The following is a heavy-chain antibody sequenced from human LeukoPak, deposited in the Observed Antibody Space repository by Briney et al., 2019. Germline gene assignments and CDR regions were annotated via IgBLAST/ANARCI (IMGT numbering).Heavy chain of an antibody. CDR2: ISGSGGST. CDR1: GFTFSSYG. Sequence: GGSLRLSCAASGFTFSSYGMSWVRQAPGKGLEWVSAISGSGGSTYYADSVRGRFIISRDTSKNTLQMNSLRAEDTAIYYCARRAGSYSHSYDYWGQGTLVTVSS. V-gene: IGHV3-23*01. D-gene: IGHD2-15*01. CDR3: ARRAGSYSHSYDY. J-gene: IGHJ4*02.